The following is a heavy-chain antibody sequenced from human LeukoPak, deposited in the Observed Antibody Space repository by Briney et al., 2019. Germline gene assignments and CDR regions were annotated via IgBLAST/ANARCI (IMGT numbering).Heavy chain of an antibody. CDR1: GGTFSSYA. CDR3: ARYESVRGVSP. J-gene: IGHJ5*02. Sequence: AASVKVSCKASGGTFSSYAISWVRQAPGQGLEWVGRIIPILGIANYAQKFQGRVTITADKSTSTAYMELSSLRSEDTAVYYCARYESVRGVSPWGQGTLVTVSS. D-gene: IGHD3-10*01. V-gene: IGHV1-69*04. CDR2: IIPILGIA.